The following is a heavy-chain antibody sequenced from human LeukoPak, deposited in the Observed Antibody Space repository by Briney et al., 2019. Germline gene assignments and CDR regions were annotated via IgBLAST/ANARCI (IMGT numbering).Heavy chain of an antibody. CDR2: IKSKTDGGTT. J-gene: IGHJ4*02. CDR1: GFTFSNAW. CDR3: TTAHYY. V-gene: IGHV3-15*01. Sequence: PGGSLRLSCAASGFTFSNAWMSGLRQAPGRGREWVGRIKSKTDGGTTDYAAPVKDRFTNSRDDSKNTLYLQMTSLKSWDTAVDYCTTAHYYWGQGTLVTVSS.